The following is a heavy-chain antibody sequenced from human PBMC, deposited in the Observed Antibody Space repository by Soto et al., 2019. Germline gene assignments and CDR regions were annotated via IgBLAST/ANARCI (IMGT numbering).Heavy chain of an antibody. D-gene: IGHD6-19*01. CDR1: GFTFSIHE. CDR2: ISSIGVAT. CDR3: AREGRVGGIDY. Sequence: EVQLVEAGGGLGQPGGSLRLSCAASGFTFSIHEMNWVRQAPGKGLEWVSYISSIGVATYYADSVKGRFTISRDNAKNSLYLQMNSLRAEDTAVYYCAREGRVGGIDYWGQGTPVTVSS. V-gene: IGHV3-48*03. J-gene: IGHJ4*02.